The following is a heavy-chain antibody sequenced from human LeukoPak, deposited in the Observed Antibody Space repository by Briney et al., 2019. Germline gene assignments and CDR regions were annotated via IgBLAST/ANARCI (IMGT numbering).Heavy chain of an antibody. CDR1: GFTFSRSW. CDR2: INDDGSTT. Sequence: GGSLRLSCAASGFTFSRSWMHWVRQAPGKGLVWVSRINDDGSTTSYADSVKGRFTISRDNAKKTLFLQMNSLRAEDTGVYYCARGPAANSGDYYVGDYWGQGTLVTVSS. D-gene: IGHD1-26*01. V-gene: IGHV3-74*01. CDR3: ARGPAANSGDYYVGDY. J-gene: IGHJ4*02.